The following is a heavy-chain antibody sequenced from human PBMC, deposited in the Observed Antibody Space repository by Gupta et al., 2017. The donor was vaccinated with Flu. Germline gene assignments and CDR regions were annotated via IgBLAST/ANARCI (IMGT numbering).Heavy chain of an antibody. CDR3: ARDVNSGYSDH. D-gene: IGHD5-12*01. CDR1: NYSIDNFS. V-gene: IGHV4-4*07. Sequence: QVHLQESRPGLVKPSETLSITCTVSNYSIDNFSWSWIRQPAGARPEWIGRIYASGFTIYKASLKSRLSMSMDRPKNKYSMILTSVTAADTATYYCARDVNSGYSDHWGPGIQVVVS. CDR2: IYASGFT. J-gene: IGHJ5*02.